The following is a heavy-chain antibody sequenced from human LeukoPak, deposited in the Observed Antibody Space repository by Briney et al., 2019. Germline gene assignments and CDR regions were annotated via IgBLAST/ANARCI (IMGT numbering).Heavy chain of an antibody. CDR1: GGSISSSTYY. CDR2: IYSSGNT. Sequence: PSETLSLTCTVSGGSISSSTYYWGWIRQPPGKGLEWIGSIYSSGNTYYNPSLKSRVTISVDTSKNQFSLKLSSVTAADTAVYYCARLAPSYYMDVWGKGTTVTISS. J-gene: IGHJ6*03. V-gene: IGHV4-39*01. CDR3: ARLAPSYYMDV.